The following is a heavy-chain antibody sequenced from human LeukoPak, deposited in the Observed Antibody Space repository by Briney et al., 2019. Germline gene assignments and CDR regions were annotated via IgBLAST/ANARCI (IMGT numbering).Heavy chain of an antibody. V-gene: IGHV3-30-3*01. CDR2: ISYDGSNK. CDR1: GFTFSSYA. Sequence: GGSLRLSCAASGFTFSSYAMHWVRQAPGKGLEWVAVISYDGSNKYYADPVKGRFTISRDNSKNTLYLQMNSLRAEDTAVYYCARDGYGSGSYLDYWGQGTLVTVSS. CDR3: ARDGYGSGSYLDY. J-gene: IGHJ4*02. D-gene: IGHD3-10*01.